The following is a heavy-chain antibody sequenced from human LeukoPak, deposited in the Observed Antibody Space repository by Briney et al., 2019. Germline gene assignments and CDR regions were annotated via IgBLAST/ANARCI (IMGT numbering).Heavy chain of an antibody. Sequence: SETLSLTCTVSGGSISSYYWSWIRQPLGKGLEWIGYIYYSGSTNYNPSLKSRVTISVDTSKNQFSLKLSSVTAADTAVYYCARGKAGSGWYYFDYWGQGTLVTVSS. CDR1: GGSISSYY. D-gene: IGHD6-19*01. CDR3: ARGKAGSGWYYFDY. J-gene: IGHJ4*02. CDR2: IYYSGST. V-gene: IGHV4-59*01.